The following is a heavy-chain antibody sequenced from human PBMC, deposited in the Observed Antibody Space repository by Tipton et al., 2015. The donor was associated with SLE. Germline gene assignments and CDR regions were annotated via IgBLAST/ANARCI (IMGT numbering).Heavy chain of an antibody. CDR3: ATGGAAARPWYFDY. CDR2: ISYSGSS. CDR1: GGSISSSFNY. J-gene: IGHJ4*02. D-gene: IGHD6-6*01. V-gene: IGHV4-39*07. Sequence: TLSLTCTVSGGSISSSFNYWGWIRQPPGKGLGWIGSISYSGSSYYNPSLRSRLSLSVDTSKNQISLNLTSVTAADTAVYYCATGGAAARPWYFDYWGQGTLITVSS.